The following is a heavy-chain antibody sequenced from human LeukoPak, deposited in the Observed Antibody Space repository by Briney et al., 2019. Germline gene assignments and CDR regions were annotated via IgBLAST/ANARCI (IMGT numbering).Heavy chain of an antibody. Sequence: GGSLRLSCAGSGFIFSNHGTHWVRQAPGKGLEWVAVISEDGGTDYYADSVKGRFTISRDNSKSTMYLQMDSLRPDDTAVYYCTREGSGSYLSYDYWGQGTLVTVSS. V-gene: IGHV3-30*03. CDR3: TREGSGSYLSYDY. CDR2: ISEDGGTD. CDR1: GFIFSNHG. D-gene: IGHD1-26*01. J-gene: IGHJ4*02.